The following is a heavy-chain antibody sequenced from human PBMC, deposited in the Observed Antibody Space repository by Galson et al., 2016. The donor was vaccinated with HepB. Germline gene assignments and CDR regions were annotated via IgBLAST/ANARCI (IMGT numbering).Heavy chain of an antibody. Sequence: SLRLSCATSGFSFNNIAMSWVRQAPGKGLEWVSALIATSGRTYYADSVKDRFTISRDISKNTLSLHMTSLRVEDTAVYYCAKVGDSSWFDPWGQGTLVTVSS. V-gene: IGHV3-23*01. J-gene: IGHJ5*02. CDR3: AKVGDSSWFDP. D-gene: IGHD6-13*01. CDR2: LIATSGRT. CDR1: GFSFNNIA.